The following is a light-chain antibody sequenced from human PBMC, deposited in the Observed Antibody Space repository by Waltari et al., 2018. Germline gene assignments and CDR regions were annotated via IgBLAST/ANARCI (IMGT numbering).Light chain of an antibody. CDR2: DAS. CDR1: QSVSSS. J-gene: IGKJ5*01. V-gene: IGKV3-11*01. CDR3: QQRSNWPPVVT. Sequence: EIVLTQSPATLSLSPGERATLSCRASQSVSSSLAWYQHKPGQSPRLLIYDASTMATGIPARFSGSGSVTDFTLTISSLEPEDFAVYYCQQRSNWPPVVTFGQGTRLEIK.